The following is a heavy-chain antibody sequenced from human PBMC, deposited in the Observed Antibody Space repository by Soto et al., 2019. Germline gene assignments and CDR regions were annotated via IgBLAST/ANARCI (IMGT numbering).Heavy chain of an antibody. CDR2: ISGYNGYP. D-gene: IGHD1-1*01. CDR3: ASNWNPHSPFDY. Sequence: ASVKVSCKTSGYIFTNYGVAWVRQAPAQGLELVAWISGYNGYPKYTQKFQGRVTLTRDTSASTAYMELSSLRSEDTAVYYCASNWNPHSPFDYWGQGTLVTVSS. J-gene: IGHJ4*02. CDR1: GYIFTNYG. V-gene: IGHV1-18*01.